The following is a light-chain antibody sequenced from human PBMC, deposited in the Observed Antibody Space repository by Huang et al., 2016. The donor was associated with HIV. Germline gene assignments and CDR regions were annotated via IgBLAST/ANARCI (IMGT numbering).Light chain of an antibody. CDR2: GAS. Sequence: EIVMTQSPATLSASPGERATLSCRASQSVSTKLAWYQQKPGQAPRPRIYGASTRATGIPARFSGSGSGTEFTLTINSLQSEDFAVYYCQQYSEWPPLTFGGGTKVDI. CDR3: QQYSEWPPLT. CDR1: QSVSTK. V-gene: IGKV3-15*01. J-gene: IGKJ4*01.